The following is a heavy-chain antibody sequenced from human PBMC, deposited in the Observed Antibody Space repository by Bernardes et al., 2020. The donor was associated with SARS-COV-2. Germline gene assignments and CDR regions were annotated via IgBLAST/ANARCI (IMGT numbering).Heavy chain of an antibody. CDR1: GGSVSSGSYY. D-gene: IGHD3-3*01. CDR3: ARDQRITIFRVVIEGAFDY. J-gene: IGHJ4*02. Sequence: SETLSLTCTVSGGSVSSGSYYWSWIRQPPGKGLEWIGYIYYSGSTNYNPSLKSRVTISVDTSKNQFSLKLSSVTAADTAVYYCARDQRITIFRVVIEGAFDYWGQGTLVTVSS. V-gene: IGHV4-61*01. CDR2: IYYSGST.